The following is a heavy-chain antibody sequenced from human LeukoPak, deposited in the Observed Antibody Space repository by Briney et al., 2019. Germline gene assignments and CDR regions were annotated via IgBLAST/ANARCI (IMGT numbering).Heavy chain of an antibody. CDR3: AREAYNWNVDAFDI. CDR2: IYYSGST. J-gene: IGHJ3*02. V-gene: IGHV4-38-2*02. Sequence: SETLSLTCTVSGYSISSGYYWGWIRQPPGKGPEWIGTIYYSGSTYYNPSLNSRVTMSLDTSKNQFSLKLSSVTAADTAVYYCAREAYNWNVDAFDIWGQGTMVTVSS. D-gene: IGHD1-20*01. CDR1: GYSISSGYY.